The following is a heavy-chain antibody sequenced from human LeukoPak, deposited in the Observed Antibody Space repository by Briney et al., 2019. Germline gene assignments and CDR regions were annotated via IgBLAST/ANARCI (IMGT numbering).Heavy chain of an antibody. J-gene: IGHJ4*02. Sequence: PSETLSLTCTVSGGSISSDYWSWIRQPPGKGLEWIGYIYYTGSTNYNPSFKSRVTISVDTSKNQFSLKMSSVTAADTAVYYCARRSGYYDTGAFSYFDYWGQGTLVTVSS. CDR3: ARRSGYYDTGAFSYFDY. CDR1: GGSISSDY. D-gene: IGHD3-22*01. V-gene: IGHV4-59*08. CDR2: IYYTGST.